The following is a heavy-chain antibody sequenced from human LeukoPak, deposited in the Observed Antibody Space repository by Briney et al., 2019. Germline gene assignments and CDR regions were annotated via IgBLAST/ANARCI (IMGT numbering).Heavy chain of an antibody. J-gene: IGHJ5*02. D-gene: IGHD3-10*01. CDR2: ISSDGTNK. CDR1: GFTFSSYA. CDR3: ARDRSQEFDP. V-gene: IGHV3-30*04. Sequence: PGGSLRLSCAASGFTFSSYAMHWVRQAPGKGLEWVAVISSDGTNKDYADSVKGRFSISRDNSKNTFYLQMNRLRADDTAVYYCARDRSQEFDPWGQGTLVTVSS.